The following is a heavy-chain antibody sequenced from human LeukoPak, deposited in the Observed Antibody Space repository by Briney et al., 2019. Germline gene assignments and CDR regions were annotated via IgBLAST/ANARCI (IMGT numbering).Heavy chain of an antibody. CDR1: GFTFDDYG. Sequence: PGGSLRLSCVGSGFTFDDYGMTWVRHVPGKGLEWVSGINWNGGSIGYADSVKGRFTVSRDDAKNSLYLQMTSLRAEDTALYYCARGYCSGGSCFAFDYWGQGTLVTVSS. CDR3: ARGYCSGGSCFAFDY. D-gene: IGHD2-15*01. J-gene: IGHJ4*02. V-gene: IGHV3-20*04. CDR2: INWNGGSI.